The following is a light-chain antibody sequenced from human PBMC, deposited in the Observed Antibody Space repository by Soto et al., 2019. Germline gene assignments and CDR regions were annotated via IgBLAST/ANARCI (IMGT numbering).Light chain of an antibody. CDR2: SND. V-gene: IGLV1-44*01. J-gene: IGLJ3*02. Sequence: QSVLTQPPSASGPPGQRVNISCSGSGSTIGSNTVDWYQQLPGTAPKLLIYSNDQRPLGVPDRFSVSRSGTSASLAISGLQPDDEGIYYCAVWGNNLIGPGVFGGGIKLTFL. CDR1: GSTIGSNT. CDR3: AVWGNNLIGPGV.